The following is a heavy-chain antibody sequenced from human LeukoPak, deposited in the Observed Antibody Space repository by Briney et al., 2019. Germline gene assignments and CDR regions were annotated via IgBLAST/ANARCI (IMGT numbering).Heavy chain of an antibody. CDR3: AKAGSLWFGELSNYFDY. V-gene: IGHV3-23*01. J-gene: IGHJ4*02. CDR1: GFTFSSYA. Sequence: GGSLRLSCAASGFTFSSYAMSWVRQAQGKGLDWVSAISGSGGSTYYADSVKGRFTISRDNSKNTLYLQMNSLRAEDTAVYYCAKAGSLWFGELSNYFDYWGQGTLVTVSS. D-gene: IGHD3-10*01. CDR2: ISGSGGST.